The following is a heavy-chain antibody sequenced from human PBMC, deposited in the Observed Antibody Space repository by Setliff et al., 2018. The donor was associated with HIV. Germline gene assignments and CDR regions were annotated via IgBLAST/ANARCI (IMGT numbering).Heavy chain of an antibody. Sequence: GGSLRLSCAASGFTFSSYGMHWVRQPPGKGLEWVAGLWYDGSNKYYPDSVKGRFTISRDNSKNTLYLQMNSLRAEDTAVYYCARGHSGSYFPYFDYWGQGTLVTVSS. CDR1: GFTFSSYG. V-gene: IGHV3-33*01. CDR2: LWYDGSNK. J-gene: IGHJ4*02. D-gene: IGHD1-26*01. CDR3: ARGHSGSYFPYFDY.